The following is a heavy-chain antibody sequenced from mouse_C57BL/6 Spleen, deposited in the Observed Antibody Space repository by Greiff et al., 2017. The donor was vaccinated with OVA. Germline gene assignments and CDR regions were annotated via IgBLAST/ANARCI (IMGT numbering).Heavy chain of an antibody. D-gene: IGHD1-1*01. J-gene: IGHJ3*01. V-gene: IGHV1-5*01. Sequence: EVQLQQSGTVLARPGASVKMSCKTSGYTFTSYWMHWVKQRPGQGLEWIGAIYPGNSDTSYNQKFKGKAKLTAVTSASTAYMELSSLTNEDSAVYYCTRFITTVVATPSWFAYWGQGTLVTVSA. CDR2: IYPGNSDT. CDR1: GYTFTSYW. CDR3: TRFITTVVATPSWFAY.